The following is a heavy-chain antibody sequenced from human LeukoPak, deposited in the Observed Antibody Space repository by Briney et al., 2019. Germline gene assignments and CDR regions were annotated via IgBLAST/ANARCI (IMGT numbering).Heavy chain of an antibody. CDR3: PRKGIAVAGTRGYYFDY. CDR2: ISSSSSDI. D-gene: IGHD6-19*01. J-gene: IGHJ4*02. CDR1: GFTFSSYS. V-gene: IGHV3-21*01. Sequence: PGGSLRLSCAASGFTFSSYSMNWVRQAPGKGLEWVSSISSSSSDIYYADSVKGRFTISRDNAKNSLYLQMNSLRAEDTAVYYCPRKGIAVAGTRGYYFDYWGQGTLVTVSS.